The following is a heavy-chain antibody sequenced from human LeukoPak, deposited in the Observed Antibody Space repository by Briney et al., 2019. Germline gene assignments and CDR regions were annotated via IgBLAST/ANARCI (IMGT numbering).Heavy chain of an antibody. CDR2: IYYSGST. CDR1: GGSISSYY. D-gene: IGHD5-12*01. V-gene: IGHV4-59*01. Sequence: PSETLSLTCTVSGGSISSYYWSWIRQPPGKGLEWIGYIYYSGSTNYNPSLKGRVTISVDTSKNQFSLKLSSVTAADTAVYYCARADWIVAYDYWGQGTLVTVSS. J-gene: IGHJ4*02. CDR3: ARADWIVAYDY.